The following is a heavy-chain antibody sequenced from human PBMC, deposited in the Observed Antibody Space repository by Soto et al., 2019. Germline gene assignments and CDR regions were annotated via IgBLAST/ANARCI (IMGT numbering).Heavy chain of an antibody. V-gene: IGHV3-33*01. D-gene: IGHD4-17*01. Sequence: PGGPLRLSFKASEFTFNTSSMHGVRQPPGKGLEWLKGIWYDGNHKYYADAVRGRFIIARDNTKKALYLEMNSLRAEDTAVYYCARAGGTTVTGLWHFDSWGQGTLVTVSS. CDR2: IWYDGNHK. CDR3: ARAGGTTVTGLWHFDS. J-gene: IGHJ4*02. CDR1: EFTFNTSS.